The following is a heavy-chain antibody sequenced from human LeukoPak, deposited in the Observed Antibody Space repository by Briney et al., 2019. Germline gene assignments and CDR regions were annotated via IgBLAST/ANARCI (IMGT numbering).Heavy chain of an antibody. Sequence: SETLSLTCTVSGGSIGSVGYYWSWIRQHPGKGLEWIGYIYDSGSTYYNPSLKSRVIISVDTSKNQVSLKLSSVTAADTAVYYCARYGGNSLDYWGQGTLVTVSS. CDR2: IYDSGST. CDR1: GGSIGSVGYY. V-gene: IGHV4-31*03. J-gene: IGHJ4*02. CDR3: ARYGGNSLDY. D-gene: IGHD4-23*01.